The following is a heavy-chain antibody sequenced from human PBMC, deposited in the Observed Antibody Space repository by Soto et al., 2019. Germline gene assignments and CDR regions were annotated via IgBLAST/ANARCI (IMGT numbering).Heavy chain of an antibody. D-gene: IGHD3-3*01. CDR3: TTIVNDFWSGPILYYGMDV. V-gene: IGHV3-15*07. CDR2: IKSKTDGGTT. J-gene: IGHJ6*02. Sequence: PGGSLRLSCAASCFTFSNAGMNWVRQAPGKGLEWVGRIKSKTDGGTTDYAAPVKGRFTISRDDSKNTLYLQMNSLKTEDTAVYYCTTIVNDFWSGPILYYGMDVWGQGTTVTVSS. CDR1: CFTFSNAG.